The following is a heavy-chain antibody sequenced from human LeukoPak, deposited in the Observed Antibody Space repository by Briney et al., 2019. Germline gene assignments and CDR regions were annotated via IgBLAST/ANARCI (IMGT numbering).Heavy chain of an antibody. CDR2: ISYDGSNK. Sequence: PGGSLRLSCAASGFTFSSYAMHWVRQAPGKGLEWVAVISYDGSNKYYADSVKGRFTISRDNSKNTLYLQMNSLRAEDTAVYYCARDATGGMATIPRPADYWGQGTLVTASS. CDR1: GFTFSSYA. D-gene: IGHD5-24*01. CDR3: ARDATGGMATIPRPADY. V-gene: IGHV3-30-3*01. J-gene: IGHJ4*02.